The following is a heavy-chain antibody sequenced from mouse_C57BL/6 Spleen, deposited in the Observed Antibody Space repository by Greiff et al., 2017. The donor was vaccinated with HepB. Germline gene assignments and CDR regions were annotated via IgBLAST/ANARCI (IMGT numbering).Heavy chain of an antibody. CDR2: FSNLAYSI. CDR3: ARPYDDDGYWYFDV. J-gene: IGHJ1*03. V-gene: IGHV5-15*04. D-gene: IGHD2-4*01. CDR1: GFTFRDYG. Sequence: EVMLVESGGGLVQPGGSLKLSCAASGFTFRDYGMAWVRQAPRTGPEWVAFFSNLAYSIYYSDTVPGRFTISRENAKNTLYLEMSSLRSEDTAMYYCARPYDDDGYWYFDVWGTGTTVTVSS.